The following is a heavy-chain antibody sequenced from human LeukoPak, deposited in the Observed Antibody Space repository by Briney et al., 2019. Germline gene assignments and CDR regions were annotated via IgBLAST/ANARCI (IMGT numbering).Heavy chain of an antibody. CDR1: GGSISSSSYY. Sequence: SETLSLTCAVSGGSISSSSYYWGWIRQPPGKGLEWIGSIYYSGSTYYNPSLKSRVTISVDTSKNQFSLKLSSVTAADTAVYYCARVGPGGSYRYPFGYWGQGTLVTVSS. D-gene: IGHD3-16*02. V-gene: IGHV4-39*07. J-gene: IGHJ4*02. CDR2: IYYSGST. CDR3: ARVGPGGSYRYPFGY.